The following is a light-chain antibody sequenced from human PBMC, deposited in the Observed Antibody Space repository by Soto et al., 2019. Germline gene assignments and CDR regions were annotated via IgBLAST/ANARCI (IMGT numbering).Light chain of an antibody. Sequence: VLTQSPGTLSLSPGARATLSCRASQSVGYSLAWYQQRPGQAPTLLISDASTRAPGIPDRFSGSGSGTDFTLTISRLQPEDYALYYCQQYGPSLITFGQGTRLEIK. CDR3: QQYGPSLIT. V-gene: IGKV3-20*01. J-gene: IGKJ5*01. CDR1: QSVGYS. CDR2: DAS.